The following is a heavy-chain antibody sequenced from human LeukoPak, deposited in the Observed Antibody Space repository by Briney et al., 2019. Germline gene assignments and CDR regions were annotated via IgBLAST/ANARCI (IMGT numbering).Heavy chain of an antibody. CDR3: VKDDNSGWFPPLDF. CDR2: INRSGDST. D-gene: IGHD6-19*01. CDR1: GFTFYSYG. J-gene: IGHJ4*02. V-gene: IGHV3-23*01. Sequence: GGSLRLSCAASGFTFYSYGMNWVRQAPGKGLEWVSGINRSGDSTSYADSVKGRFTISRDNSKNTLYLQMNSLRAGDTAVYYCVKDDNSGWFPPLDFWGQGTLVTVSS.